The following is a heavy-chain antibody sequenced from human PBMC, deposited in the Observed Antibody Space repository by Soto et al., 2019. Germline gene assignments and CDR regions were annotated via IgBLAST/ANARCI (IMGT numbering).Heavy chain of an antibody. Sequence: QVQLVESGGGVVQPGRSLRLSCAASGFTFSSYGMHWVRQAPGKGLVWVAVIWYDGSNKYYADSVKGRFTISRDNSKNTQYLQMNSPIAEDTAVYYCARDTGLLQSYYFDYWGQGPLVTVSS. CDR3: ARDTGLLQSYYFDY. D-gene: IGHD2-21*01. V-gene: IGHV3-33*01. CDR1: GFTFSSYG. J-gene: IGHJ4*02. CDR2: IWYDGSNK.